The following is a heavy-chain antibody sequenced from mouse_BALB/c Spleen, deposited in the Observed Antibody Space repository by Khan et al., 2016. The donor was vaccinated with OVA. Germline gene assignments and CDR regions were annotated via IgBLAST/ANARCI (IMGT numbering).Heavy chain of an antibody. CDR2: ISNRGTTT. V-gene: IGHV5-12*02. CDR1: GFTFTDYY. Sequence: EVELVESGGGFMQPGGSLKLSCPTSGFTFTDYYMYWVRQTPEKRLEWVAYISNRGTTTYYPDTVRGRFTISRDNDKNTLYLQMSRLGSDDTAIYFCAREGDGGGLAYWGQGTLVTVSA. J-gene: IGHJ3*01. D-gene: IGHD1-1*02. CDR3: AREGDGGGLAY.